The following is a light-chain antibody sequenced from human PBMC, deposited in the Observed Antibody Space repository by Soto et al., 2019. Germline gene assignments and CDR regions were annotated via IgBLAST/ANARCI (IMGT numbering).Light chain of an antibody. V-gene: IGLV2-14*01. J-gene: IGLJ2*01. Sequence: QSVLTQPASVSGSPGQSITISCTGTSRDVGGYKYVSWYQQHPGKAPKLIIYEVSNRPSGVSNRFSGSKSGNTASLTIPGLQAEDEADYYCTSYRGSSTLVFGGGTQLTVL. CDR3: TSYRGSSTLV. CDR1: SRDVGGYKY. CDR2: EVS.